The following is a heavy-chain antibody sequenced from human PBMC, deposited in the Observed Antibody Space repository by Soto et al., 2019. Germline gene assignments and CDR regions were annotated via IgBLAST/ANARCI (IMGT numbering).Heavy chain of an antibody. J-gene: IGHJ6*02. V-gene: IGHV3-30*18. CDR1: GFTFSSYG. Sequence: GGSLRLSCAASGFTFSSYGMHWVRQAPGKGLEWVAVISYDGSNKYYADSVKGRFTISRDNSKNTLYLQMNSLRAEDTAVYYCAKGDTRRYSSSWFFYYYYGMDVWGQGTTVTVS. CDR2: ISYDGSNK. D-gene: IGHD6-13*01. CDR3: AKGDTRRYSSSWFFYYYYGMDV.